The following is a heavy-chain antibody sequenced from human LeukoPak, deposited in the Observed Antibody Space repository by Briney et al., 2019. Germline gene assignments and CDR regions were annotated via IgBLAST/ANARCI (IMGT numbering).Heavy chain of an antibody. CDR2: IVASGGSA. CDR3: AKDAVAPGSGGDYFDV. CDR1: GFTFSSYA. D-gene: IGHD3-10*01. V-gene: IGHV3-23*01. Sequence: GGSLRLSCAASGFTFSSYAMTWVRQAPGMGLEWVSTIVASGGSAYYADSVKGRFTISRDNSKNTLFLQMNRLRAEDTALYYCAKDAVAPGSGGDYFDVWGQGTLVAVSS. J-gene: IGHJ4*02.